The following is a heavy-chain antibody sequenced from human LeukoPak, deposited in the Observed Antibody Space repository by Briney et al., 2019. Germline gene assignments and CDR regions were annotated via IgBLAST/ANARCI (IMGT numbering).Heavy chain of an antibody. Sequence: GASVKVSCKASGFTFTNYGFSWVRQAPGQGLEWMGWISAYNGNTNYAQKLQGRVTMTTDTSTSTAYMELRSLRSDDTAVYYCAVSRDVRDGYNPWGQGTLVTVSS. V-gene: IGHV1-18*01. J-gene: IGHJ5*02. CDR1: GFTFTNYG. CDR3: AVSRDVRDGYNP. D-gene: IGHD5-24*01. CDR2: ISAYNGNT.